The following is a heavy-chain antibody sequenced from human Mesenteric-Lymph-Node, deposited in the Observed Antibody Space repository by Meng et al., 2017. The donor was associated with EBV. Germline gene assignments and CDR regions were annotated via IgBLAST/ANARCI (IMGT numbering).Heavy chain of an antibody. V-gene: IGHV4-61*01. D-gene: IGHD3-22*01. Sequence: QVQLPESGTSMVKPSETLSLTCAVSGGSVNSDQYYWSWIRQPPGKGLEWIGYVYNSENTNYNPSLKSRVTISVESSKNQFSLNLTSVTAADTAVYYCASVPTDYSHSRGEFDYWGQGTLVTVSS. CDR2: VYNSENT. CDR1: GGSVNSDQYY. J-gene: IGHJ4*02. CDR3: ASVPTDYSHSRGEFDY.